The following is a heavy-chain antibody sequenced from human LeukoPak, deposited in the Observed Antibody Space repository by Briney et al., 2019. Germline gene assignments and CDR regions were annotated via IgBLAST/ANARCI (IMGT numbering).Heavy chain of an antibody. Sequence: SETLSLTCTVSGGSISSFYCSWMRQPPGKGLEWIGYIYNTENTNYNPSLKSRVTISVDTSKNQFSLKVKSVTASDTAVYYCASRKPDLDTWGQGTLVTVSS. CDR3: ASRKPDLDT. CDR1: GGSISSFY. CDR2: IYNTENT. J-gene: IGHJ5*02. V-gene: IGHV4-59*08.